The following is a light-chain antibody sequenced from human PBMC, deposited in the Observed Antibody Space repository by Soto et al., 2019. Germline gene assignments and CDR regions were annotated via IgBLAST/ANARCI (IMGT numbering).Light chain of an antibody. J-gene: IGKJ1*01. CDR1: QSVLYRSNTKIY. CDR3: QQYYSLPPT. Sequence: DIVMTQSPDSLAVSLGERATINCKSSQSVLYRSNTKIYLAWYQQKPGQPPNLLIYWASTRESGVPDRFSGSGSGTDFALTISSLQAEDVAVYYCQQYYSLPPTFGQGTKVEIK. CDR2: WAS. V-gene: IGKV4-1*01.